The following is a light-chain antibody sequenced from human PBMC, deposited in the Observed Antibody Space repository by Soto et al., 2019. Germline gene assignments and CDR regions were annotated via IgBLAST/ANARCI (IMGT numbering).Light chain of an antibody. J-gene: IGLJ1*01. Sequence: QSVLTQPPSLSAAPGQKVTISYSGSSSNIGGNSVSWYQQLPGTAPKLLIYDDNKRPSGIPDRFSGSKSGTSATLGITGFQTGDEADYYCGSWDSSLSAYVFGTGTKVTVL. CDR2: DDN. CDR3: GSWDSSLSAYV. V-gene: IGLV1-51*01. CDR1: SSNIGGNS.